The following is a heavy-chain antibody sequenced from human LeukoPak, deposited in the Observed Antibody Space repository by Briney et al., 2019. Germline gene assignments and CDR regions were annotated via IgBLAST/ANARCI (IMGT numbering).Heavy chain of an antibody. J-gene: IGHJ4*02. CDR2: LSNSGSTI. CDR3: ARVGRVFDFDS. CDR1: GFTFSDDY. V-gene: IGHV3-11*01. D-gene: IGHD1-14*01. Sequence: GGSLRLSGAASGFTFSDDYMSWIRQAPGKGLDWVSYLSNSGSTIYYADSVKGRFTISRDNAKNSLYLQLTSLRAADTAVYYCARVGRVFDFDSWGQGSLVTVSS.